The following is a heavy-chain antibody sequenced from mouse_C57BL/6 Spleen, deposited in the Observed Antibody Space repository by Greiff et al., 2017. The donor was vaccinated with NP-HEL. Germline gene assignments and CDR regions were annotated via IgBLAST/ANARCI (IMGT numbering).Heavy chain of an antibody. Sequence: EVQLQQSGAELVRPGASVKLSCTASGFNIKDDYMHWVKQRPEQGLEWIGWIDPENGDTEYASKFQGKATITADTSSNTAYLQLRSLTSEDTAVYYCTTDGGWLLRYAMDYWGQGTSVTVSS. V-gene: IGHV14-4*01. CDR2: IDPENGDT. CDR1: GFNIKDDY. CDR3: TTDGGWLLRYAMDY. D-gene: IGHD2-3*01. J-gene: IGHJ4*01.